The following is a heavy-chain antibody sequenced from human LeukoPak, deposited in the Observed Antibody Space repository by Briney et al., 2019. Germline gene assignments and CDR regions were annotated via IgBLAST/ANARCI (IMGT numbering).Heavy chain of an antibody. CDR3: ARYSYGYDY. CDR2: INSDGSHT. D-gene: IGHD5-18*01. J-gene: IGHJ4*02. CDR1: EFTFSSHW. Sequence: GGSLRLSCAASEFTFSSHWMHWVRQAPGKGLVWVSRINSDGSHTDYADSVKGRFTVSRDTAKNTVYLQMTSLRAEDTGVYYCARYSYGYDYWGQGTLVTVSS. V-gene: IGHV3-74*01.